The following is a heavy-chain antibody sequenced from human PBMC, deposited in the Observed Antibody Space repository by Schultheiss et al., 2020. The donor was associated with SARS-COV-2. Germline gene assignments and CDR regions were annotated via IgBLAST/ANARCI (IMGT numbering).Heavy chain of an antibody. V-gene: IGHV3-9*01. Sequence: GGSLRLSCAASGFTFDDYAMHWVRQAPGKGLEWVSGISWNSGSIGYADSVKGRFTISRDNAKNSLYLQMNSLRAEDTAVYYCAREHYTSYAPYYGMDVWGQGTTVTVSS. D-gene: IGHD2-2*01. CDR1: GFTFDDYA. J-gene: IGHJ6*02. CDR3: AREHYTSYAPYYGMDV. CDR2: ISWNSGSI.